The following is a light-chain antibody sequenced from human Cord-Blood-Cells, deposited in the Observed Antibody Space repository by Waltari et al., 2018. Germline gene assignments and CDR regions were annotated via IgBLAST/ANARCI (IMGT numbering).Light chain of an antibody. V-gene: IGKV2-28*01. CDR3: MQALQTLLT. CDR2: LGS. CDR1: QSLLHSNGYNY. J-gene: IGKJ4*01. Sequence: DIVMTQSTLSLSVTPGEPASISCRSSQSLLHSNGYNYLDWYLQKPGQSPQLLIYLGSNRASGVPDRFSGSGSGTDFTLKISRVEAEDVGVYYCMQALQTLLTFGGGTKVEIK.